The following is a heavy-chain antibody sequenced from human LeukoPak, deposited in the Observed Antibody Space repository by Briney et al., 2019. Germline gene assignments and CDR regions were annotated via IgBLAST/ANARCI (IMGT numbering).Heavy chain of an antibody. Sequence: GSLRLSCAASGFTVSSNYMSWVRQSPGTGLEWIGEIWHSGYTNYNPSLKSRVTISVDTSKNQFSLRLTSVTAADTAIYYCASRYNWNHFDYWGHGTLVTVSS. J-gene: IGHJ4*01. D-gene: IGHD1-20*01. V-gene: IGHV4-4*02. CDR3: ASRYNWNHFDY. CDR2: IWHSGYT. CDR1: GFTVSSNY.